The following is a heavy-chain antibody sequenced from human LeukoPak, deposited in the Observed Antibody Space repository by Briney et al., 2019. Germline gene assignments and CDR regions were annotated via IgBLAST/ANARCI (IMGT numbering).Heavy chain of an antibody. D-gene: IGHD2-21*01. J-gene: IGHJ6*03. CDR2: ISWNSGSI. CDR3: AKDFLSEVYSDYMDA. CDR1: GFTFDDYA. V-gene: IGHV3-9*01. Sequence: VRSLRLSCAASGFTFDDYAMHWVRQAPGKGLEWDSCISWNSGSIGYADSVKGRFTISRDNAKNSLYLQMNSLRAEDTALYYCAKDFLSEVYSDYMDAWGKGTTVTVSS.